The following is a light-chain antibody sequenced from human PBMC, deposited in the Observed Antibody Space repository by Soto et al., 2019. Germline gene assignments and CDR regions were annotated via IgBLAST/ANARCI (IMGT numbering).Light chain of an antibody. V-gene: IGKV1-5*01. CDR1: QSISSW. Sequence: DIQMTQSPSTLSASVGDRVTITCRASQSISSWLAWYQQKPGKAPKLLIYEASSLESGVQSRFSGSGSGTEFTLTIRSLQPDDFATYYCQQYNTYSWTFGQGTKVDIK. J-gene: IGKJ1*01. CDR3: QQYNTYSWT. CDR2: EAS.